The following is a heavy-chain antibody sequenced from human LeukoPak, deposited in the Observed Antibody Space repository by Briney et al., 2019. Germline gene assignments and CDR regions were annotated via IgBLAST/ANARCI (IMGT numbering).Heavy chain of an antibody. Sequence: QTGGSLRLSCAASGFTFDDYAMHWVRQAPGKGLEWVSGISWNSGSIGYADSVKGRFTISRDKAKNSLYLQMNSLRAEDMALYYCAKGRSSSWYEGDWFDPWGQGTLVTVSS. J-gene: IGHJ5*02. V-gene: IGHV3-9*03. D-gene: IGHD6-13*01. CDR3: AKGRSSSWYEGDWFDP. CDR1: GFTFDDYA. CDR2: ISWNSGSI.